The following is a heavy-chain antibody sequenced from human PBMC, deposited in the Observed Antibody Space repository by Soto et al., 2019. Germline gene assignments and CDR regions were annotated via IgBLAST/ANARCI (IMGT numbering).Heavy chain of an antibody. D-gene: IGHD3-10*02. CDR2: IIPILGIA. CDR1: GGTFSSYT. J-gene: IGHJ6*02. Sequence: QVQLVQSGAEVKKPGSSVKVSCKASGGTFSSYTISWVRQAPGQGLEWMGRIIPILGIANYAQKFQGRVTITADKSTSTAYMELSSLRSEDTAVYYCAGVRGDRSSMFGGGYYYYYYGMDVWGQGTTVTVSS. V-gene: IGHV1-69*02. CDR3: AGVRGDRSSMFGGGYYYYYYGMDV.